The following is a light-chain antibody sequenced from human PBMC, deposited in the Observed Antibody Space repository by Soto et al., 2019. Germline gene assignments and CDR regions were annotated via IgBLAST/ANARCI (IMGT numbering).Light chain of an antibody. CDR3: QQYNTYPLT. V-gene: IGKV1-5*01. J-gene: IGKJ4*01. Sequence: DIQMTQSPSSLSASVGDRVTITCRASQNIFSYLNWYQQKPGKAPELLVYDVSTLKSGVPSRFSGGGSGTEFTLTISGLQPDDFASYFCQQYNTYPLTFGGGTKVQVK. CDR2: DVS. CDR1: QNIFSY.